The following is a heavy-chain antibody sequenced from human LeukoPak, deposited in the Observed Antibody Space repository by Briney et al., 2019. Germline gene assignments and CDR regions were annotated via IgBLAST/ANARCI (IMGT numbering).Heavy chain of an antibody. D-gene: IGHD3-10*01. V-gene: IGHV3-23*01. J-gene: IGHJ3*02. CDR3: AKDQVTMVRGVIITHDAFDI. CDR1: GFTFSSYA. Sequence: AGGSLRLSCAASGFTFSSYAMSWVRQAPGKGLEWVSAISGSGGSTYYADSVKGRFTISRDNSKNTLYLQMHSLRAEDTAVYYCAKDQVTMVRGVIITHDAFDIWGQGTMVTVSS. CDR2: ISGSGGST.